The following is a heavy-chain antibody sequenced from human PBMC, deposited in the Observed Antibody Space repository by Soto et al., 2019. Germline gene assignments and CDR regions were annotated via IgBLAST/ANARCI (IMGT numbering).Heavy chain of an antibody. V-gene: IGHV1-46*01. CDR3: ARGPATAPDAY. CDR2: INPSGGTA. D-gene: IGHD2-2*01. CDR1: GYIFTSYY. J-gene: IGHJ4*02. Sequence: GASVKVSCKTSGYIFTSYYIHWVRQAPGQGLEWMGIINPSGGTATYAQKFQGRVTMTRDTSTSTVYMELSSLRSEDTAVYYCARGPATAPDAYWGLGTLVTSPQ.